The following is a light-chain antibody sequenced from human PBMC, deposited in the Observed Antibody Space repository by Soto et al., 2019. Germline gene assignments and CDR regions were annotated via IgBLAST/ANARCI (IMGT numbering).Light chain of an antibody. V-gene: IGKV3-15*01. Sequence: EVVMTPSPSTLSVSPRERATLSCRASQSVSSNLAWYQQKPGQAPRLLIYGASTRATGIPARFSGSGSGTEFTLTISSLQSEDFAVYYCQQYHSGPPWTFGQGGKVDIK. CDR1: QSVSSN. CDR2: GAS. J-gene: IGKJ1*01. CDR3: QQYHSGPPWT.